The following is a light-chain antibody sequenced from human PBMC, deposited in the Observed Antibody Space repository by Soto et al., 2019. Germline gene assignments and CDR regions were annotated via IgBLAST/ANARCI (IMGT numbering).Light chain of an antibody. V-gene: IGKV1-39*01. CDR1: QSISNY. CDR3: QQSYSTPWT. Sequence: DIQMTQSPSSLSASVGDRVTIPCRASQSISNYLSWYQQIPGKAPKLLIYAASTLRSGVSSRFSGSGSGTDFTLTISSLQPDDFATYYFQQSYSTPWTFGQGTKVEIK. J-gene: IGKJ1*01. CDR2: AAS.